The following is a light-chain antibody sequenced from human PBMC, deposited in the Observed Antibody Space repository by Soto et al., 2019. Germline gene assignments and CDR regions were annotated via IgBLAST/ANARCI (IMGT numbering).Light chain of an antibody. J-gene: IGKJ2*01. V-gene: IGKV1-39*01. CDR1: QNINRY. CDR3: QQIYITPYT. Sequence: DIQMTQSPSSLSVSVGDRVTITCRASQNINRYLNWYQQKPGKAPKLLIYTSSNLQSGVPSRFSGSGFGTDFTLTISSLQPEDFATYYCQQIYITPYTFGQGTNLETK. CDR2: TSS.